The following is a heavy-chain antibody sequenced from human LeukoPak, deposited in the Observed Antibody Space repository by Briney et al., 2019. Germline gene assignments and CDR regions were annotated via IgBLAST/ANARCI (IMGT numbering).Heavy chain of an antibody. CDR2: IYSSGST. V-gene: IGHV4-61*02. CDR1: GGSISSGTYY. D-gene: IGHD3-22*01. CDR3: ARWAESSGYYYIDY. J-gene: IGHJ4*02. Sequence: PSETLTLTCTVSGGSISSGTYYWSWIRQPAGKGLEWIGRIYSSGSTNYNPSLKSRVTISVATSKNQFSLRLSSVTAADTAVYYCARWAESSGYYYIDYWGQGTLVIVSS.